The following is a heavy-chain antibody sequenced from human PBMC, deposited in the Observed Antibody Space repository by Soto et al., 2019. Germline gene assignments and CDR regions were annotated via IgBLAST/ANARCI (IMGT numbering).Heavy chain of an antibody. CDR2: ISYDGSSK. V-gene: IGHV3-30*18. Sequence: PGGSLRLSCAASGFTFSSYGMHWVRQAPGKGLEWVAVISYDGSSKYYADSVKGRFTISRDNSKNTLYLQMNSLRAEDTAVYYCAKDSWPAARGGLFDIWGQGTMVTVSS. D-gene: IGHD2-2*01. CDR3: AKDSWPAARGGLFDI. J-gene: IGHJ3*02. CDR1: GFTFSSYG.